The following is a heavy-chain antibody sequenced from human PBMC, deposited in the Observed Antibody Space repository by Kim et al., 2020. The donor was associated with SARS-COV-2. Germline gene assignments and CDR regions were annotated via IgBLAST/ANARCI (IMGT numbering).Heavy chain of an antibody. V-gene: IGHV7-4-1*02. CDR3: ARVIWGTYRYTDY. Sequence: YAQAFQHRFVFSVDTSVTTAYLQISSLEAEDTALYYCARVIWGTYRYTDYWGQGTLVTVSS. J-gene: IGHJ4*02. D-gene: IGHD3-16*02.